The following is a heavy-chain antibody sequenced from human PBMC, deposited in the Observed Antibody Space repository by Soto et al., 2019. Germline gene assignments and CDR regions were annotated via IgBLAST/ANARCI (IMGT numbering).Heavy chain of an antibody. J-gene: IGHJ4*02. D-gene: IGHD6-19*01. CDR3: AKGARKAVAGSYFDY. V-gene: IGHV3-23*01. CDR1: GFTFSSYA. Sequence: EVQLLESGGGLVQPGGSLRLSCAASGFTFSSYAMSWVRQAPGKGLEWVSAISGSGGSTYYADSVKGRFTISRENSKNTLYLQVNKLRAEDRAVYYCAKGARKAVAGSYFDYWGQGTLVTVSS. CDR2: ISGSGGST.